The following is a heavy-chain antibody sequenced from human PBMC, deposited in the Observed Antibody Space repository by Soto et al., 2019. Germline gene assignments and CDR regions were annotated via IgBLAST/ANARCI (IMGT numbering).Heavy chain of an antibody. V-gene: IGHV4-34*01. D-gene: IGHD6-13*01. J-gene: IGHJ4*02. Sequence: SETLSLTCAVYGGSFSGYYWSWIRQPPGKGLEWIGEINHSGSTNYNPSLKSRVTISVDTSKNQFSLKLSSVTAADTAVYYCARCHDRIAAAEWDYWGQGTLVTGSS. CDR3: ARCHDRIAAAEWDY. CDR1: GGSFSGYY. CDR2: INHSGST.